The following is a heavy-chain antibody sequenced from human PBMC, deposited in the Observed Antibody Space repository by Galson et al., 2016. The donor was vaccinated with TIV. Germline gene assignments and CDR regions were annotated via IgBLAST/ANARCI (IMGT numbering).Heavy chain of an antibody. CDR2: VHDAGST. J-gene: IGHJ6*02. Sequence: ETLSLTCAVSGGSFSGHFGACIRQSPDKGLEWLGEVHDAGSTNYNPSLKSRLTMSADTANNQFSLRLTSVTAADTAVYFCARRRAPRQSLYYGRDVWGQGTTVVVSS. CDR1: GGSFSGHF. V-gene: IGHV4-34*01. CDR3: ARRRAPRQSLYYGRDV. D-gene: IGHD6-19*01.